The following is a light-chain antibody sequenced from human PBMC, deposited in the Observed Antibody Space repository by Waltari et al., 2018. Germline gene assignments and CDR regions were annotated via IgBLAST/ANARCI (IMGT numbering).Light chain of an antibody. CDR2: AAS. J-gene: IGKJ1*01. CDR3: QQDYNTPWT. Sequence: DIQMTQSPSSLSASVGARVTVPCRASQGINKELSWYQQKPGKAPTLLIYAASSLQTGVSSRFGGSGSGTDFTLTISSLQPEDVASYYCQQDYNTPWTFGQGTKVEIK. V-gene: IGKV1-27*01. CDR1: QGINKE.